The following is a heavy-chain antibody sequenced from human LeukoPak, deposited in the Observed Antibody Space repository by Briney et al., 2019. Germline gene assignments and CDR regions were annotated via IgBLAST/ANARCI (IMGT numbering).Heavy chain of an antibody. CDR1: GYSFISYW. J-gene: IGHJ5*02. Sequence: GESLKISCKGSGYSFISYWIGWVCQMPGKGLEWMGIIYPGDSDTRYSPSFQGQVTISADKSISTAYLQWSSLKASDTAMYYCARQTLTTVTRKFDPWGQGTLVTVSS. CDR3: ARQTLTTVTRKFDP. V-gene: IGHV5-51*01. D-gene: IGHD4-17*01. CDR2: IYPGDSDT.